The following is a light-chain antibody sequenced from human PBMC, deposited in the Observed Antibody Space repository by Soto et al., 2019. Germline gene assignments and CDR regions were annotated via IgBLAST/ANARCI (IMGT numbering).Light chain of an antibody. Sequence: EIVLTQSPGTLSLSPGERVTLSCRASQSIDNNHLAWYQQKPGQAPRLLIYGASNRATGIPDRFSGSESGTDFTLTISRLEPEDFAVYYCQQYGSSGTFGQGTKVDIK. V-gene: IGKV3-20*01. J-gene: IGKJ1*01. CDR2: GAS. CDR3: QQYGSSGT. CDR1: QSIDNNH.